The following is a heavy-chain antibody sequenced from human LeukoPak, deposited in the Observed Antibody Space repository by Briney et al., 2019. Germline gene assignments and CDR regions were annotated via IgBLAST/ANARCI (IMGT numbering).Heavy chain of an antibody. CDR2: IYYSGST. CDR1: GGSITNYY. CDR3: ARVYGSGYDFRGAFDI. J-gene: IGHJ3*02. V-gene: IGHV4-59*01. D-gene: IGHD5-12*01. Sequence: PSETLSLTCTVSGGSITNYYWSWIRQPPGKGLEWIGYIYYSGSTNYNPSLKSRVTISVDTSKNQFSLKLSSVTAADTAVYYCARVYGSGYDFRGAFDIWGQGTMVTVSS.